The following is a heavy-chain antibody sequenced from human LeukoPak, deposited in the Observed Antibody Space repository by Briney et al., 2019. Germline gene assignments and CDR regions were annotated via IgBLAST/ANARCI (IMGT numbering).Heavy chain of an antibody. CDR3: ARDILTDYYDSSGYFYWYFDL. D-gene: IGHD3-22*01. Sequence: PGGSLRLSCAASGFTFSTFAMLWVRQPRGKGLEWVANIKQDRSEKYYVDSVKGRFTISRDNAKNTLYLQMNSLRAEDTAVYYCARDILTDYYDSSGYFYWYFDLWGRGTLVTVSS. CDR1: GFTFSTFA. V-gene: IGHV3-7*01. J-gene: IGHJ2*01. CDR2: IKQDRSEK.